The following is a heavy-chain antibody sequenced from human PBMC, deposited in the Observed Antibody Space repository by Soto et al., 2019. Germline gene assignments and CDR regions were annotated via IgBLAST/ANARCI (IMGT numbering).Heavy chain of an antibody. CDR3: AKDPRIAAAETGYFDL. J-gene: IGHJ2*01. CDR2: ISYDGSNK. D-gene: IGHD6-13*01. Sequence: QVQLVESGGGVVQPGRSLRLSCAASGFTFSSYGMHWVRQAPGKGLEWVAVISYDGSNKYYADSVKGRFTISRDNSKNTLYLQMNSLRAEDTAVDYCAKDPRIAAAETGYFDLWGRGTLVTVSS. CDR1: GFTFSSYG. V-gene: IGHV3-30*18.